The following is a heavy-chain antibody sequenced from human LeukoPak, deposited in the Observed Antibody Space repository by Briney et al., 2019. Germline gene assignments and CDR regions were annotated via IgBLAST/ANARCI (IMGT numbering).Heavy chain of an antibody. D-gene: IGHD1-7*01. V-gene: IGHV3-30*02. Sequence: GGSLRLSCAASGFTFSSYGMHWVRQAPGKGLEWVAFIRYDGSNKYYADSVKGRFTISRDNSKNTLYLQMNSLRAEDTAVYYCAKAQKLELRSAIIGGQGTLVTVSS. CDR3: AKAQKLELRSAII. CDR1: GFTFSSYG. CDR2: IRYDGSNK. J-gene: IGHJ4*02.